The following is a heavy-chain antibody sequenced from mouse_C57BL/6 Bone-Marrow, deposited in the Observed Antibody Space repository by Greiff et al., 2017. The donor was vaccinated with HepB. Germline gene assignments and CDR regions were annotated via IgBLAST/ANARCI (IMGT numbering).Heavy chain of an antibody. CDR1: GFNFNDYY. J-gene: IGHJ1*03. CDR3: AIVRYGSRGGYWYFDV. CDR2: IGPGSGSN. Sequence: VHLVESGAELVKPGASVKISCKASGFNFNDYYINWVKQRTGQGLEWIGKIGPGSGSNYYNEKFKGKATLTADKSSSTAYMQLSSLTSEDSAVYVFAIVRYGSRGGYWYFDVWGTGTTVTVSS. V-gene: IGHV1-77*01. D-gene: IGHD1-1*01.